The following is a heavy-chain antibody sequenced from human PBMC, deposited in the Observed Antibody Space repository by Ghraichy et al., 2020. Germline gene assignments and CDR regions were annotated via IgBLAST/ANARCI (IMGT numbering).Heavy chain of an antibody. J-gene: IGHJ4*02. CDR3: ARDGNNYAEGAY. Sequence: GGSLRLSCVTSGFDFKNDWMTWVRQAPGKGLEWVANMNGDGKEINYLDSLKGRFTISRDNAHNSLHLQLRSLTVEDTAVYYCARDGNNYAEGAYWGQGTLVTVSS. CDR2: MNGDGKEI. CDR1: GFDFKNDW. D-gene: IGHD5-18*01. V-gene: IGHV3-7*03.